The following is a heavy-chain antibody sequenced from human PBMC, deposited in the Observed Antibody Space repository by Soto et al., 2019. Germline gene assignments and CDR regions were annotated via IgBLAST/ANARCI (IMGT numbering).Heavy chain of an antibody. J-gene: IGHJ4*02. V-gene: IGHV3-33*01. Sequence: QVQLVESGGGVVQPGRSLRLSCAASGFTFSSYGMHWVRQAPGKGLEWVALIWYDGSNKYYADSVKGRFTISRDNSKNTLYLQMNSLRAEDPAVYYCARPDSSRYYWGVDYWGQGTLVTVSS. D-gene: IGHD3-22*01. CDR1: GFTFSSYG. CDR3: ARPDSSRYYWGVDY. CDR2: IWYDGSNK.